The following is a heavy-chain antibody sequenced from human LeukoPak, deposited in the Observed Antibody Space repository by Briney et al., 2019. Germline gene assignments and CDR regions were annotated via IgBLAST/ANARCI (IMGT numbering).Heavy chain of an antibody. CDR2: IYHSGST. CDR1: GYSISNGYD. CDR3: AREVAGYCSSTSCPNWFDP. Sequence: PSETLSLTCSVSGYSISNGYDWGWIRQPLGKGLEWIGNIYHSGSTYYNPSLQSRVTISVDTSKNQFSLKLSSVTAADTAVYYCAREVAGYCSSTSCPNWFDPWGQGTLVTVSS. D-gene: IGHD2-2*01. V-gene: IGHV4-38-2*02. J-gene: IGHJ5*02.